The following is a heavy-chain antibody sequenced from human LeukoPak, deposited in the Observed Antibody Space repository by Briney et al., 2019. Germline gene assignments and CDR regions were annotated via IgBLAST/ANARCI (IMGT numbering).Heavy chain of an antibody. D-gene: IGHD6-13*01. CDR3: ARDQVAAAGTAYYYYGMDV. J-gene: IGHJ6*02. Sequence: GGSLRLSCAASGFTFSSYEMNWVRQAPGKGLEWVSYISSSGSTIYYADSVKGRFTISRDNAKNSLYLQVNSLRAEDTAVYYCARDQVAAAGTAYYYYGMDVWGQGTTVTVSS. CDR2: ISSSGSTI. V-gene: IGHV3-48*03. CDR1: GFTFSSYE.